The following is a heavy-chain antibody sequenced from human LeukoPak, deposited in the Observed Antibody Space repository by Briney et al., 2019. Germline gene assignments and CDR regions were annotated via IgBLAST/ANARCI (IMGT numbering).Heavy chain of an antibody. Sequence: GESLKISCKGSGYSFTSYWIGWVRQMPGKGLKWMGIIYPADSDIRYSPSFQGQVTISADKSISTAYLQWSSLKASDTAMYYCARQEYCSGGSCYTWFDPWGQGTLVTVSS. CDR1: GYSFTSYW. V-gene: IGHV5-51*01. D-gene: IGHD2-15*01. J-gene: IGHJ5*02. CDR2: IYPADSDI. CDR3: ARQEYCSGGSCYTWFDP.